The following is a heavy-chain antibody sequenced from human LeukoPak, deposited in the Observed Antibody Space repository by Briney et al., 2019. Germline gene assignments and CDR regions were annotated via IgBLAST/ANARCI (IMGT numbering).Heavy chain of an antibody. CDR2: TYYRSKWYN. CDR1: GDSVSSKSAA. J-gene: IGHJ5*02. D-gene: IGHD1-1*01. V-gene: IGHV6-1*01. Sequence: SQTLSLTCAISGDSVSSKSAAWNWIRQSPSRGLEWLGRTYYRSKWYNDYAVSVKSRITINPDTSKNQFSLQSSSVTPEDTAVYFCARTTFTTFVNWFDPWGQGTLVTVSS. CDR3: ARTTFTTFVNWFDP.